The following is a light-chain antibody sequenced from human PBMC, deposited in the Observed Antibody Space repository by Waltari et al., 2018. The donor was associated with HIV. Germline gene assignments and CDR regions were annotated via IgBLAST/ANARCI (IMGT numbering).Light chain of an antibody. J-gene: IGLJ2*01. CDR3: QSADSSGSPYVV. V-gene: IGLV3-25*03. CDR1: ALPKQY. CDR2: KDS. Sequence: SYALTQPTSVSVSPGQTARITCSGDALPKQYTYWYQQKPGQAPLLDIYKDSERPSGIPERSSGSNSGTTVTLTISGVQAEDEADYYCQSADSSGSPYVVFGGGTKLTVL.